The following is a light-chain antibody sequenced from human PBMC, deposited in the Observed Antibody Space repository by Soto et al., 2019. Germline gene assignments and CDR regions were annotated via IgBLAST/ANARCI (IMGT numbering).Light chain of an antibody. Sequence: QSALTQPASVSGSPGQSITISCAGTSSDVGGYNYVSWYQQYLGEAPKLMIYDVRSRPSGVSNRFSGSKSGNTASLTISGLQAEDEADYYCSSYTSINTVVFGGGTKVTVL. V-gene: IGLV2-14*03. CDR3: SSYTSINTVV. CDR1: SSDVGGYNY. CDR2: DVR. J-gene: IGLJ2*01.